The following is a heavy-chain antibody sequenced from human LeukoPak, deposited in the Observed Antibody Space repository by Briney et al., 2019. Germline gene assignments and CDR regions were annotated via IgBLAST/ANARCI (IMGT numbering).Heavy chain of an antibody. J-gene: IGHJ3*02. V-gene: IGHV4-61*02. D-gene: IGHD1-26*01. CDR3: ARGGGIVGVTVYAFDI. CDR1: GGSISSGSYY. CDR2: IYTSGST. Sequence: SETLSLTCTVSGGSISSGSYYWSWIRQPAGKGLEWIGRIYTSGSTNYNPSLKSRVTISVDTSKNQFSLKLSSVTAADTAVYYCARGGGIVGVTVYAFDIWGQGTMVTVSS.